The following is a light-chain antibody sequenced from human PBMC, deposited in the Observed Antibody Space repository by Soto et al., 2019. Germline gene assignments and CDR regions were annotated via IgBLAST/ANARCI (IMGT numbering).Light chain of an antibody. CDR1: SSDIGDYDY. V-gene: IGLV2-14*01. Sequence: QSALTQPASVSGSPGQSITISCTGTSSDIGDYDYVSWYQHLPGKAPKLLIFDVTHRPSGVSDRFSGSKSGNTASLTISGVRPEDEADYYCSSFAGNNNRGVFGSGTKLTVL. CDR2: DVT. J-gene: IGLJ1*01. CDR3: SSFAGNNNRGV.